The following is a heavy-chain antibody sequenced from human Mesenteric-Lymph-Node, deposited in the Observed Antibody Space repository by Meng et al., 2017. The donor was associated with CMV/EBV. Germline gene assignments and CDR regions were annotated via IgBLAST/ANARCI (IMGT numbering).Heavy chain of an antibody. D-gene: IGHD6-19*01. Sequence: GESLKISCAASGFTFSSYWMSWVRQAPGKGLEWVANIKQDGSEKYYVDSVKGRFTISRDNAKNSLYLQMNSLRAEDTAVYYCAKVDPAVAGKVYYYYGMDVWGQGTTVTVSS. CDR2: IKQDGSEK. CDR1: GFTFSSYW. V-gene: IGHV3-7*03. J-gene: IGHJ6*02. CDR3: AKVDPAVAGKVYYYYGMDV.